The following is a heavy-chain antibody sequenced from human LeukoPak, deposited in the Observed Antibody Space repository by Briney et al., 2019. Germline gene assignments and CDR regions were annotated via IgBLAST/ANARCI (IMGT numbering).Heavy chain of an antibody. CDR2: INHSGST. D-gene: IGHD3-22*01. CDR3: ARGRRYYDSSGYYRRGDAFDI. CDR1: GGSFSGYY. Sequence: SETLSLTCAVYGGSFSGYYWSWIRQPPGKGLEWIGEINHSGSTNYNPSLKSRVTISVDTSKNQFSLKLSSVTAADTAVYYCARGRRYYDSSGYYRRGDAFDIWGQGTMVTVSS. V-gene: IGHV4-34*01. J-gene: IGHJ3*02.